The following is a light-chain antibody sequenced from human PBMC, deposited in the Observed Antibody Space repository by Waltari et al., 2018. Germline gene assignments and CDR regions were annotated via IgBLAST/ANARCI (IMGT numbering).Light chain of an antibody. Sequence: QPALTQPASVSGSPGQSLTISCTGTSSDVGSYNLVSWYQHHPGKAPKLLIYEATKRPSGVSNRFSGSKSANTASLTISGLQAEDEADYYCCSYAGSTTLVFGGGTNLTVL. CDR3: CSYAGSTTLV. V-gene: IGLV2-23*01. CDR2: EAT. CDR1: SSDVGSYNL. J-gene: IGLJ3*02.